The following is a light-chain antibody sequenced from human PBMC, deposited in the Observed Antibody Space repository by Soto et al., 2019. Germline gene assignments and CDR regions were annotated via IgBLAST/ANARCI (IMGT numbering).Light chain of an antibody. Sequence: EIVMTQSPATLSVSPGERATLSGRAIQSVNIYLAWYQQKPGQAPRLLIFGASSRATGIPARFSGSGSGTEFNLTISSLQSEDFAVYFCQQYDDWLRLTFGGGTKVEIK. J-gene: IGKJ4*01. CDR3: QQYDDWLRLT. V-gene: IGKV3D-15*01. CDR1: QSVNIY. CDR2: GAS.